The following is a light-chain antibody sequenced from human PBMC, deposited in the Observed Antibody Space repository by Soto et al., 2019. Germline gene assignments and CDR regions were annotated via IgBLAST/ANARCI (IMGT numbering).Light chain of an antibody. CDR2: AAS. V-gene: IGKV3-15*01. Sequence: MGMPQSPFTLSLSPGERSTLSCRASQSVSSNLAWYQEKPGQAPRLLIYAASARATGIPGRFSGSGSGTDFTLTISSLQPEDVATYYCQKYNSAPLTFGGGTKVAIK. CDR3: QKYNSAPLT. CDR1: QSVSSN. J-gene: IGKJ4*01.